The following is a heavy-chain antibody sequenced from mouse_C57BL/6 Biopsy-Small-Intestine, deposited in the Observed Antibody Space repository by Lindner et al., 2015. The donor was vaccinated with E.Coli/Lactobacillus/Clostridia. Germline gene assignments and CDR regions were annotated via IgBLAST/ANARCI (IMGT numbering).Heavy chain of an antibody. V-gene: IGHV1-42*01. J-gene: IGHJ2*01. Sequence: VQLQESGPELVSSGTSVKISCKASGYSFTSNYMNWVKQSPEKSLEWIGEINPSTNGTTYNAKFRAKATLTLDKSSSTAYMQLKSLTSEDSAVYYCARREVYYFDYWGQGTTLTVSS. CDR1: GYSFTSNY. CDR3: ARREVYYFDY. CDR2: INPSTNGT.